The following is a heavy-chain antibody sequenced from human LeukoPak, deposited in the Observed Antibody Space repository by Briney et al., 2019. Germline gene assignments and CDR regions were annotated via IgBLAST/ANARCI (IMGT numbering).Heavy chain of an antibody. V-gene: IGHV1-69*04. CDR1: GGTFSSYT. J-gene: IGHJ4*02. Sequence: VKVSCKASGGTFSSYTTSWVRQAPGQGLEWMGRIIPILGIANYAQKFQGRVTITADKSTSTAYMELSSLRSEDTAVYYCARDYCGGDCYYFEYFDYWGQGTLVTVSS. CDR2: IIPILGIA. CDR3: ARDYCGGDCYYFEYFDY. D-gene: IGHD2-21*01.